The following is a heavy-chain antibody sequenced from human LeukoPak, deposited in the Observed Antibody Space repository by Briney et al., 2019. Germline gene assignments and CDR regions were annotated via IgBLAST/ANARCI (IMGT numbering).Heavy chain of an antibody. CDR2: ISGSGGDT. CDR1: GFTFSNYA. Sequence: QAGGSLRPSCAASGFTFSNYAMSWVRQAPGKGLECVSGISGSGGDTYYADSVKGWFTISRDNAKNTLYLQMNSLRAEDTAVCYCARDPLVVVSAAMAYYNYYYMDVWGKGTTVTVSS. J-gene: IGHJ6*03. CDR3: ARDPLVVVSAAMAYYNYYYMDV. D-gene: IGHD2-2*01. V-gene: IGHV3-23*01.